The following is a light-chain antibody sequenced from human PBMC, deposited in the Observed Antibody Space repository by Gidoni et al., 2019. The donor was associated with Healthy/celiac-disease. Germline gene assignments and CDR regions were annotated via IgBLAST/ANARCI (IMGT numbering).Light chain of an antibody. V-gene: IGKV3-11*01. CDR1: QSVSSY. Sequence: EIVLTQSPATLSLSPGERATLSCRASQSVSSYLAWYQQKPGQAPRLLIYDASNRATGIPARFSGIGSGTDFTLTISSLEPEDFAVYYCQQRSNWPPGFXPXTKVDIK. CDR3: QQRSNWPPG. CDR2: DAS. J-gene: IGKJ3*01.